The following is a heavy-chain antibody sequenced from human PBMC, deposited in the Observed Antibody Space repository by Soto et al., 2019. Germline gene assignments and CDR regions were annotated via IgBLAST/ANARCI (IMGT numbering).Heavy chain of an antibody. CDR3: ARDPAP. CDR1: GGSITRGGYY. J-gene: IGHJ5*02. V-gene: IGHV4-31*03. Sequence: QVQLQESGPGLVKPSETLSLTCTVSGGSITRGGYYWSWIRQHPGKGLEWIGYIYNSGTTYYNPSLKRRVTITVDTSKNQFSLKLTSVAAEDSAVYYCARDPAPWGQGTLVPVSS. CDR2: IYNSGTT.